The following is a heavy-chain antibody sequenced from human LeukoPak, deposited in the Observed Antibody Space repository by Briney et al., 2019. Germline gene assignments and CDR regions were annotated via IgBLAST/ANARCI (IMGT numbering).Heavy chain of an antibody. CDR2: IYYSGST. CDR1: GGSISSSSYY. V-gene: IGHV4-39*01. J-gene: IGHJ4*02. CDR3: AGSSGYYHFDY. D-gene: IGHD3-22*01. Sequence: SETLSLTCTVSGGSISSSSYYWGWIRQPPGKGLEWIGSIYYSGSTYYNPSLKSRVTISVDTSKNQFSLKLSSVTAADTAVYYCAGSSGYYHFDYWGQGTLVTVSS.